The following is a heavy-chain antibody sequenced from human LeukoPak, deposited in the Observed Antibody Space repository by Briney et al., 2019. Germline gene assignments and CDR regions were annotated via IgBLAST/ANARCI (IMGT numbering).Heavy chain of an antibody. CDR2: IYSGGST. J-gene: IGHJ4*02. CDR3: ARDYYNWNDYFDY. V-gene: IGHV3-66*01. CDR1: GFTVSSNY. D-gene: IGHD1-20*01. Sequence: GGSLRLSCAASGFTVSSNYMSWVRQAPGKGLEWVSVIYSGGSTYYADSVKGRFTISRDNSKNTLYLQMNSLRAEDTAVYYCARDYYNWNDYFDYWGQGTLVTVSS.